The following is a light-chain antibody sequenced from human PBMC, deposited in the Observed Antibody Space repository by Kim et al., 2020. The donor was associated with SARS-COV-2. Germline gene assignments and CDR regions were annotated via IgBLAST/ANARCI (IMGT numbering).Light chain of an antibody. CDR1: SLRSYY. Sequence: SSELTQDPAVSVALGQTVRITCQGDSLRSYYATWYQQKPGQAPIVVMYGKNNRPSGIPDRFSGSSSGNTASLTITGTQAGDEADYYCNSRDSNDNVVFGGGTQLTVL. CDR3: NSRDSNDNVV. CDR2: GKN. V-gene: IGLV3-19*01. J-gene: IGLJ2*01.